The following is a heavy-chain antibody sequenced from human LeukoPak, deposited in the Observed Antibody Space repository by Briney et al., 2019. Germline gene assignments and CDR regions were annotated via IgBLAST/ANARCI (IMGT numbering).Heavy chain of an antibody. CDR3: ARGPQGYSYSH. CDR1: GFTFSSYG. V-gene: IGHV3-30*03. CDR2: ISYDGSNK. D-gene: IGHD5-18*01. Sequence: QPGGSLRLSCAASGFTFSSYGMHWVRQAPGKGLEWVAVISYDGSNKYYADSVKGRFTISRDNSKNTLYLQMNSLRSEDTAVYYCARGPQGYSYSHWGQGTLVTVSS. J-gene: IGHJ4*02.